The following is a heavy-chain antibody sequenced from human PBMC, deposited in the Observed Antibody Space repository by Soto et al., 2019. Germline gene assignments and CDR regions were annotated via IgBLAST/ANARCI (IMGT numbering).Heavy chain of an antibody. V-gene: IGHV1-18*01. CDR2: ISGFNGKT. CDR1: GYTFTSTG. D-gene: IGHD3-10*01. J-gene: IGHJ4*02. Sequence: ASVKVSCKASGYTFTSTGISWVRQAPGQGPEWMGWISGFNGKTNYAQKFQGRVTMTTDTSTTTAYMEVRSLTSDDTAVYYCARDLDGSGSYYTDYWGQGTLVTVS. CDR3: ARDLDGSGSYYTDY.